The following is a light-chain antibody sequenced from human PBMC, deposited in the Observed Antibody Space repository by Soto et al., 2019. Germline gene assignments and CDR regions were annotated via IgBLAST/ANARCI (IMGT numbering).Light chain of an antibody. CDR2: EDS. CDR1: GSNTGKNY. CDR3: GSWDSSLSAVV. Sequence: QSVLTQPPSVSVAPGQKVTISCSGSGSNTGKNYVSWYQQLPGTAPKLLIYEDSRRPSGIPDRFSGSKSGTSATLGITGLQTGDEVEYYCGSWDSSLSAVVFGTGPKVTVL. V-gene: IGLV1-51*02. J-gene: IGLJ1*01.